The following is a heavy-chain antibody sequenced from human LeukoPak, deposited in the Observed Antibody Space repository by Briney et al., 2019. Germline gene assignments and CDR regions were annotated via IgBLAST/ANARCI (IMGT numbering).Heavy chain of an antibody. Sequence: SVNVSCKASGDIFNKYGIAWVRQAPGQGLEWMGVFVHMFEQAEYAENFQGRVTMTADRSTTTAYRELTLRTPEDTAVYYCARDSGEVPDYWGQGTLVTVSS. CDR1: GDIFNKYG. D-gene: IGHD3-10*01. CDR3: ARDSGEVPDY. CDR2: FVHMFEQA. J-gene: IGHJ4*02. V-gene: IGHV1-69*06.